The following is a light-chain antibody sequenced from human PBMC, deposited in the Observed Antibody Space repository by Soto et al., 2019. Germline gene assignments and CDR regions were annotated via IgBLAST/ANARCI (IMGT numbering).Light chain of an antibody. CDR1: QSISSW. Sequence: DIQMTQSPSTLSASVGDIVTITCRASQSISSWLAWYQQKPGKAPKLLIYKASSLESGGPSRFSGSGSGTEFTLTSSSLQPDDFETYYCQHYNSYPKTFGQGTKVEIK. J-gene: IGKJ1*01. CDR2: KAS. V-gene: IGKV1-5*03. CDR3: QHYNSYPKT.